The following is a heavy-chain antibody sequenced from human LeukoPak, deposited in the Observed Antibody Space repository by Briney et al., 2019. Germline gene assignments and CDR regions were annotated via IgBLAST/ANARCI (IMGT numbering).Heavy chain of an antibody. V-gene: IGHV1-18*01. J-gene: IGHJ3*02. CDR1: GYTFTSSG. CDR3: ARDGYDSSGYSPSNYAFDI. CDR2: ISGYNGNT. Sequence: ASVKVSCKASGYTFTSSGISWVRQAPGQGLEWMGWISGYNGNTNYAQNLQGRVTMTTDTSTSTAYMELRSLRSDDTAVYYCARDGYDSSGYSPSNYAFDIWGQGTMVTVSS. D-gene: IGHD3-22*01.